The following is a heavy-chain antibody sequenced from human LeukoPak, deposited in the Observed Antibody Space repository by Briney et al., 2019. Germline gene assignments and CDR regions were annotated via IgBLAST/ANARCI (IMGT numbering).Heavy chain of an antibody. J-gene: IGHJ1*01. V-gene: IGHV3-33*01. CDR3: ARDFSVYYDSSGYSEYFQH. CDR1: GFTFSSYG. Sequence: QPGGSLGLSCAASGFTFSSYGMHWVSQAPGKGLEWVAVIWYDGSNKYYADSVKGRFTISRDNSKNTLYLQMNSLRAEDTAVYYCARDFSVYYDSSGYSEYFQHWGQGTLVTVSS. D-gene: IGHD3-22*01. CDR2: IWYDGSNK.